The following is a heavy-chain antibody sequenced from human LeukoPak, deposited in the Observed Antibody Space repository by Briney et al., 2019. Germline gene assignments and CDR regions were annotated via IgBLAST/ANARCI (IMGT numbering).Heavy chain of an antibody. Sequence: PPETLTLTCAVSGGSISSSNWWSWVRQPPGKGLEWIGEIYHSGSTNYNPSLKSRVTISVDKSKNQFSLKLSSVTAADTAVYYCAVTYYDILNGLPLFDPWGQGTLVTVSS. CDR1: GGSISSSNW. V-gene: IGHV4-4*03. D-gene: IGHD3-9*01. CDR2: IYHSGST. J-gene: IGHJ5*02. CDR3: AVTYYDILNGLPLFDP.